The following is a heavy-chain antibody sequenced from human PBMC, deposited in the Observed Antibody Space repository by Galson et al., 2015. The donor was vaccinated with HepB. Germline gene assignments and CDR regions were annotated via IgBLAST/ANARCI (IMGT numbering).Heavy chain of an antibody. D-gene: IGHD6-19*01. CDR1: GFTFSSYG. CDR2: ISYNGSNK. V-gene: IGHV3-30*18. J-gene: IGHJ6*02. Sequence: SLRLSCAASGFTFSSYGMHWVRQAPGKGLEWVAVISYNGSNKYYADSVKGRFTISRDNSKNTLYLQMNSLRAEDTAVYYCAKTTISSGRSYYYGMDVWGRGTTVTVSS. CDR3: AKTTISSGRSYYYGMDV.